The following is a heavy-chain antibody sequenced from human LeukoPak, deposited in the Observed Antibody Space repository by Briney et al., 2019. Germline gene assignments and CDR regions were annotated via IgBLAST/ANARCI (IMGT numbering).Heavy chain of an antibody. CDR1: GGSISSGSYY. CDR2: IYTSESN. CDR3: ARAVDTVMVSTAYYYYMDV. J-gene: IGHJ6*03. Sequence: SETLSLTCPVSGGSISSGSYYWSWPRQPAGKGLEWIRRIYTSESNNYNTSLKSRVTISVDTSKNQFSRKLRSVTAADTALYYCARAVDTVMVSTAYYYYMDVWGKGTTVTVSS. D-gene: IGHD5-18*01. V-gene: IGHV4-61*02.